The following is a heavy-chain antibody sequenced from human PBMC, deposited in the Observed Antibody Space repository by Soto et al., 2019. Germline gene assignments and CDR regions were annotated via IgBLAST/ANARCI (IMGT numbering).Heavy chain of an antibody. J-gene: IGHJ4*02. CDR3: ARKLRDTMVRGVITGPFDY. Sequence: ASVKVSCKASGGTFSSYAISWVRQAPGQGLEWMGGIIPIFGTANYAQKFQGRVTITADESTSTAYMELSSLRSEDTAVYYCARKLRDTMVRGVITGPFDYWGQGTLVTVSS. CDR1: GGTFSSYA. CDR2: IIPIFGTA. V-gene: IGHV1-69*13. D-gene: IGHD3-10*01.